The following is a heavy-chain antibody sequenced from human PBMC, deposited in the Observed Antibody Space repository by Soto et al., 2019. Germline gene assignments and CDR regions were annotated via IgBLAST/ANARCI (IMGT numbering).Heavy chain of an antibody. J-gene: IGHJ6*02. Sequence: AGGSLRLSCAASGFTFSSYGMHWVRQAPGKGLEWVAVIWYDGSNKYYADSVKGRFTISRDNSKNTLYLQMNSLRAEDTAVYYCARDGSWYYYYGMDVWGQGTTVTVSS. CDR1: GFTFSSYG. V-gene: IGHV3-33*01. CDR3: ARDGSWYYYYGMDV. D-gene: IGHD5-12*01. CDR2: IWYDGSNK.